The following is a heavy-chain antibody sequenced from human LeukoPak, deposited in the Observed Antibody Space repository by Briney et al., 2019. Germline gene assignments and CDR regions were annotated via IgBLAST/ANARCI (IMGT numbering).Heavy chain of an antibody. Sequence: GGSLRLPCAASVFTFSNYEMNWVRQAPGKGLEWISYISSSGSTIYYADSVKGRFTIPRDNAKNSLFLQMNSLRVEDTAVYYCARASAPPSFYYYYGMDVWGQGTTVTVSS. CDR2: ISSSGSTI. CDR3: ARASAPPSFYYYYGMDV. J-gene: IGHJ6*02. CDR1: VFTFSNYE. V-gene: IGHV3-48*03. D-gene: IGHD3-3*01.